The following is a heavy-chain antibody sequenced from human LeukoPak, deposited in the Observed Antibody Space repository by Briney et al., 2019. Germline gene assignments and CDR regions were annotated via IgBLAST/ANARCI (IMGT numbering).Heavy chain of an antibody. CDR3: ARGGIAAAETGAFDI. Sequence: SETLSLTCTVSGGSISRYYWSWIRQRPGKGLEWIGYIYYSGSTNYNPSLKSRVTISVDTSKNQFSLKLSSVTAADTAVYYCARGGIAAAETGAFDIWGQGTMVTVSS. V-gene: IGHV4-59*08. D-gene: IGHD6-13*01. CDR1: GGSISRYY. J-gene: IGHJ3*02. CDR2: IYYSGST.